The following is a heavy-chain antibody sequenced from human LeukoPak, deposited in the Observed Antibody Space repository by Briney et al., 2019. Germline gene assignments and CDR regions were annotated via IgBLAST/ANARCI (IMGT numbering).Heavy chain of an antibody. CDR2: INPNSGGT. CDR1: GYTFTGYY. CDR3: ARVQYSGYDLQVDY. D-gene: IGHD5-12*01. Sequence: ASVKVSCKASGYTFTGYYMHWVRQAPGQGLEWMGWINPNSGGTNYAQKFQGRVTMTRDTSISTAYMELIRLRSDDTAVYYCARVQYSGYDLQVDYWGQGTLVTVSS. J-gene: IGHJ4*02. V-gene: IGHV1-2*02.